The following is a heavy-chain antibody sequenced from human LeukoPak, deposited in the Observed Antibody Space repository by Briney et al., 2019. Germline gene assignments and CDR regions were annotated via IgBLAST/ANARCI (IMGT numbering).Heavy chain of an antibody. CDR1: GFTFSSYG. CDR3: ARDSFHDYGDHYFDY. CDR2: IWYDGSNK. J-gene: IGHJ4*02. D-gene: IGHD4-17*01. V-gene: IGHV3-33*01. Sequence: GGSLRLSCAASGFTFSSYGMHWVRQAPGKGLEWVAVIWYDGSNKYYADSVKGRFTISRDNSKNTLYLQMNSLRAEATAVYYCARDSFHDYGDHYFDYWGQGTLVTVSS.